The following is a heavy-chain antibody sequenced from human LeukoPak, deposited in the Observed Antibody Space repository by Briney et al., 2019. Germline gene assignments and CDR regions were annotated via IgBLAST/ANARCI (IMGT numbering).Heavy chain of an antibody. CDR1: GFTFSTYW. V-gene: IGHV3-74*01. J-gene: IGHJ4*02. Sequence: PGGSLRLSCAASGFTFSTYWMHWVRQAPGKGLVWVARVSPDGKTTDYADSMKGRFAISRDNGKNTLYLQMNSLRADDTALYYCAPGPFDYWGQGTVVTVSS. D-gene: IGHD1-1*01. CDR3: APGPFDY. CDR2: VSPDGKTT.